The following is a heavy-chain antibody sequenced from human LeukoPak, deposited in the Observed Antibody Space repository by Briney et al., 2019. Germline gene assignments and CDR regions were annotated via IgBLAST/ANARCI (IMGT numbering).Heavy chain of an antibody. CDR2: MNPNSGNT. V-gene: IGHV1-8*02. CDR3: ATTGTSGYDYYFDY. CDR1: GYTFTSYD. J-gene: IGHJ4*02. D-gene: IGHD5-12*01. Sequence: RASVKVSCKASGYTFTSYDINWVRQATGQGLEWMGWMNPNSGNTGYAQKFQGRVTMTEDTSTDTAYMELSSLRSEDTAVYYCATTGTSGYDYYFDYWGQGTLVTVSS.